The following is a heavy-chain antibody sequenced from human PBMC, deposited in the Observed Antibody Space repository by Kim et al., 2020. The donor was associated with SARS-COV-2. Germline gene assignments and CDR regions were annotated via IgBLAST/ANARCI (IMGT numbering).Heavy chain of an antibody. V-gene: IGHV4-59*13. CDR2: IYYSGST. CDR1: GGSISSYY. CDR3: ARDLLDYGGNYYYYYGMDV. J-gene: IGHJ6*02. Sequence: SETLSLTCTVSGGSISSYYWSWIRQPPGKGLEWIGYIYYSGSTNYNPSLKSRVTISVDTSKNQFSLKLSSVTAADTAVYYCARDLLDYGGNYYYYYGMDVWGQGTTVTVSS. D-gene: IGHD4-17*01.